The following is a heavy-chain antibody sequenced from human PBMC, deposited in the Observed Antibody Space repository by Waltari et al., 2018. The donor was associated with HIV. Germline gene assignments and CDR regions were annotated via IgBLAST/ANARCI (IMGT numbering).Heavy chain of an antibody. V-gene: IGHV4-61*02. CDR3: ARAYRTTDIDY. J-gene: IGHJ4*02. CDR2: IYTSGGT. CDR1: GGSITSGSVY. D-gene: IGHD3-16*02. Sequence: QLQLQELGSGLLKPSQTLSLTCTVRGGSITSGSVYWSWIRQPAGEGLECSGRIYTSGGTNYSPSLKSRVTILVDTSKIQFTLKLGAVTAAYSAVYYCARAYRTTDIDYWGQGTLVTVSS.